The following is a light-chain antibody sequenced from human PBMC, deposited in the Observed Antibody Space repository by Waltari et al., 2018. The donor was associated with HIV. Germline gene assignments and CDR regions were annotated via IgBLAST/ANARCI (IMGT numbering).Light chain of an antibody. V-gene: IGLV3-25*03. CDR1: ALSKQY. CDR2: KDT. Sequence: SYDLTQPPSVSVSPGQTAKITCSGYALSKQYSYWFQQKPGQAPVMVIYKDTGRPSGIPERFSASRSGTSATLIISDIQAEDEADYYCQSIDNSNDYRVFGTGTKVTVL. J-gene: IGLJ1*01. CDR3: QSIDNSNDYRV.